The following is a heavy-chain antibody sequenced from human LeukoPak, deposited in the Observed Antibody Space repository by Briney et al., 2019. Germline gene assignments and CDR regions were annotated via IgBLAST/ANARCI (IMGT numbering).Heavy chain of an antibody. V-gene: IGHV3-23*01. J-gene: IGHJ4*02. CDR3: AQGGQWLRSYYFDY. Sequence: GGSLRLSCAASGFTFSSYAMSWVRQAPGKGLEWVSAISGSGGSTYYADSVKGRFTISRDNSKNTLYLQMNSLRAEDTAVYYCAQGGQWLRSYYFDYWGQGTLVTVSS. CDR2: ISGSGGST. CDR1: GFTFSSYA. D-gene: IGHD5-12*01.